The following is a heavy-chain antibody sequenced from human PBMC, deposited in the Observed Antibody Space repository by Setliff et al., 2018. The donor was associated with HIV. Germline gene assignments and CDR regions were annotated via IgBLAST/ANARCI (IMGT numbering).Heavy chain of an antibody. D-gene: IGHD6-19*01. CDR3: ASHAKTVDNGLLDH. V-gene: IGHV1-46*02. CDR1: GYDFDFYY. CDR2: INPTAGST. Sequence: GASVKVSCKSSGYDFDFYYVHWVRQAPGQGFEWMGVINPTAGSTTYAQRFGGRVTMTRDTSTRTVDMELSSLGSEDTAVYYCASHAKTVDNGLLDHWGQG. J-gene: IGHJ4*02.